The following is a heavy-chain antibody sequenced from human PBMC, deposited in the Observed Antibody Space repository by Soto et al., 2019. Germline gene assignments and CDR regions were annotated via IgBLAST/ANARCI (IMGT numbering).Heavy chain of an antibody. CDR3: ASYYYDSSGYSTSWYAFDI. CDR1: GFTFSSYA. Sequence: QVQFVESGGGVVQPGRSLRLSCAASGFTFSSYAMHWVRQAPGKGLEWVAVISYDGNNKYNADSVKGRFTISRDNSKSTLYLQMNSLSAEDTAVYYCASYYYDSSGYSTSWYAFDIWGQGTMVTVSS. D-gene: IGHD3-22*01. CDR2: ISYDGNNK. V-gene: IGHV3-30-3*01. J-gene: IGHJ3*02.